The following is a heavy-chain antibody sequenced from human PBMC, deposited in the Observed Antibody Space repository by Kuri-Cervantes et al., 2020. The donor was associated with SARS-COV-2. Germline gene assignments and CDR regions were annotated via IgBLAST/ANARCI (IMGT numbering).Heavy chain of an antibody. V-gene: IGHV3-15*01. Sequence: ETLSLTCTVSGGSISSYYWSWVRQAPGKGLEWVGRIKSKTDGGTTDYAAPVKGRFTISRDDSKNTLYLQMNSLKTEDTAVYYCTTDYDFWSGYYDYFDYWGQGTLVTVSS. J-gene: IGHJ4*02. CDR3: TTDYDFWSGYYDYFDY. D-gene: IGHD3-3*01. CDR1: GGSISSYY. CDR2: IKSKTDGGTT.